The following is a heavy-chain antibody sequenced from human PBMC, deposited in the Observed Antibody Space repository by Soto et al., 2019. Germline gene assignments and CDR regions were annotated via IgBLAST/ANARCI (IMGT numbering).Heavy chain of an antibody. D-gene: IGHD3-22*01. CDR2: IWYDGSNK. J-gene: IGHJ4*02. Sequence: QVQLVESGGGVVQPGRSLRLSCAASGFTFSSYGMHWVRQAPGKGLEWVAVIWYDGSNKYYADSVKGRFTISRDNSKNPLYLQMNSLRAEDTAVYYCATISSGPFDYWGQGTLVTVSS. CDR3: ATISSGPFDY. CDR1: GFTFSSYG. V-gene: IGHV3-33*01.